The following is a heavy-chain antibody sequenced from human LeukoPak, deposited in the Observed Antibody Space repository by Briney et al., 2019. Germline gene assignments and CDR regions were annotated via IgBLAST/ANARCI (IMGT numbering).Heavy chain of an antibody. CDR1: GGTFSSYA. CDR3: AREVAVAGTGFDY. CDR2: IIPIFGTA. Sequence: ASVKVSCKASGGTFSSYAVSWVRQAPGQGLEWMGGIIPIFGTANYAQKFQGRVTITADESTSTAYMELSSLRSEDTAVYYCAREVAVAGTGFDYWGQGTLVTVSS. D-gene: IGHD6-19*01. J-gene: IGHJ4*02. V-gene: IGHV1-69*01.